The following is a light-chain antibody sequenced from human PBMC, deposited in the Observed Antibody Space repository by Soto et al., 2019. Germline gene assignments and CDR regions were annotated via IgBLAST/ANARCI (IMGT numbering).Light chain of an antibody. CDR1: QSISTW. Sequence: DIRMTQSPSTLSASVGDRVTIPCRASQSISTWLAWYQQKPGKAPKLLIYKASILQTGVPSRFSGSGSGTEFTLTNISLHSDDFATYNSPHFNTYPCTFVQGTKVEMK. V-gene: IGKV1-5*03. J-gene: IGKJ1*01. CDR2: KAS. CDR3: PHFNTYPCT.